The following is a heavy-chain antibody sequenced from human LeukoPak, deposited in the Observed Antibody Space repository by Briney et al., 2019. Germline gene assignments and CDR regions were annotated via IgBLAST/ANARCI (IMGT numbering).Heavy chain of an antibody. CDR2: IYSGGST. CDR3: AKAWGYYASGTYYNRIPDP. J-gene: IGHJ5*02. D-gene: IGHD3-10*01. Sequence: GGSLRLSCAASGFTVSSNYMSWVRQAPGKGLEWVSVIYSGGSTYYADSVKGRFTISRDNSKNTLYLQMNSLRAEDTAVYYCAKAWGYYASGTYYNRIPDPWGQGTLVTVSS. V-gene: IGHV3-53*01. CDR1: GFTVSSNY.